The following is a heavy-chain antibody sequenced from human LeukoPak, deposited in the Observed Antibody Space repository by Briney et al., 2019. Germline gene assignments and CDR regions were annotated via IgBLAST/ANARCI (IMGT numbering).Heavy chain of an antibody. CDR2: ISWNSGSI. J-gene: IGHJ4*02. CDR3: ATGLTRVWDY. V-gene: IGHV3-9*01. CDR1: GFTFDDYA. Sequence: PGRSLRLSCAASGFTFDDYAMHWVRQAPGKGLEWVSGISWNSGSIGYADSVKGRFTISRDNAKNSLYLQMNSLRAEDTAVYYCATGLTRVWDYWGQGTLVTVSS. D-gene: IGHD3-16*01.